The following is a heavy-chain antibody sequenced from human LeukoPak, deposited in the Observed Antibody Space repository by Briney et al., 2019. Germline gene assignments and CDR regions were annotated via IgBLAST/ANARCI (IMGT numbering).Heavy chain of an antibody. J-gene: IGHJ6*02. Sequence: PGGSLRLSCAASGFTFSSYGLHWVRQAPGKGLEWVAVISYDGSNKYYADSVKGRFTISRDNSKNTLYLQMNSLRAEDTAVYYCAKDQVTMRPYYYYGMDVWGQGTTVTVSS. CDR1: GFTFSSYG. D-gene: IGHD3-22*01. V-gene: IGHV3-30*18. CDR2: ISYDGSNK. CDR3: AKDQVTMRPYYYYGMDV.